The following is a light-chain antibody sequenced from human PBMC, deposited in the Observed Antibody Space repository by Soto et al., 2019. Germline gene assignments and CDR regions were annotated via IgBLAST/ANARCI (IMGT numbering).Light chain of an antibody. CDR3: AAWDDSLSGVV. V-gene: IGLV1-47*01. CDR2: RNS. J-gene: IGLJ2*01. CDR1: SSNIVSNY. Sequence: QSVLTQPPSASGTPGQRVTIYCSGSSSNIVSNYVYWYQQLPGTVPQLLIYRNSERPSGVPDRFSGSKSGTSASLAISGLRSEDEADYFCAAWDDSLSGVVFGGGTKVTVL.